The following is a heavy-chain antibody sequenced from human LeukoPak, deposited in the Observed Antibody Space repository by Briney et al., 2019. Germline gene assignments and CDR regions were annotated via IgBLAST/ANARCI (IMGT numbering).Heavy chain of an antibody. D-gene: IGHD3-22*01. CDR1: GFTFRNYA. CDR3: AKTFYYDSSGYWDD. Sequence: GGSLRLSCAASGFTFRNYAMTWVRQAPGKGLEWVSAMSGSGAGTYYADSVKGRLTISRDNSEKTLYLQMNSLRAEDTAVYYCAKTFYYDSSGYWDDWGQGTLVTVSS. CDR2: MSGSGAGT. J-gene: IGHJ4*02. V-gene: IGHV3-23*01.